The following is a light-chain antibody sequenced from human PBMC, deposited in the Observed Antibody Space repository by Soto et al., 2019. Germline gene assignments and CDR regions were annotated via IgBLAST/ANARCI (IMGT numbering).Light chain of an antibody. Sequence: EIVMTQSPVTLSVSPGERATLSCRASQSISINLARYQQKPGQAPRLLIYGASTMATGIPARVSGSGSGTEFTLNISSLQSEDCAVYYFQHYHNWPPWTFGQGTKVEIK. V-gene: IGKV3-15*01. CDR2: GAS. J-gene: IGKJ1*01. CDR3: QHYHNWPPWT. CDR1: QSISIN.